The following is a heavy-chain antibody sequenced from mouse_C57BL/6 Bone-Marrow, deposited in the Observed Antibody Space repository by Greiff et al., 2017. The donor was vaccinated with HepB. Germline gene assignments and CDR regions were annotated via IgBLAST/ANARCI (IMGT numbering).Heavy chain of an antibody. V-gene: IGHV1-55*01. Sequence: QVHVKQSGAELVKPGASVKMSCKASGYTFTSYWITWVKQRPGQGLEWIGDIYPGSGSTNYNEKFKSKATLTVDTSSSTAYMQLSSLTSEDSAVYYCAGSSYGYYAMDYWGQGTSVTVSS. J-gene: IGHJ4*01. D-gene: IGHD1-1*01. CDR2: IYPGSGST. CDR1: GYTFTSYW. CDR3: AGSSYGYYAMDY.